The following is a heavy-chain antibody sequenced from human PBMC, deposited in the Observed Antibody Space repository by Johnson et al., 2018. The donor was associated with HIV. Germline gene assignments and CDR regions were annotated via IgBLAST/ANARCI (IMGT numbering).Heavy chain of an antibody. CDR2: LSSGGST. J-gene: IGHJ3*02. CDR1: GFTVSSNY. Sequence: VQLVESGGGVVQPGGSLRLSCAASGFTVSSNYMSWVRQAPGKGLEWVSVLSSGGSTYYADSVKGRFTISRDNSKNTLYLQMTSLRAEDTAVYYSAGDGGLISDAFDIWGQGTMVTVSS. CDR3: AGDGGLISDAFDI. V-gene: IGHV3-53*01. D-gene: IGHD2-15*01.